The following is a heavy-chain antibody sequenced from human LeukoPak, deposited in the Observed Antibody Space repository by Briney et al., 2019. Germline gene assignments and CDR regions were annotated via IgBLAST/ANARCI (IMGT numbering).Heavy chain of an antibody. V-gene: IGHV4-39*01. CDR3: ASHSVQHWFDR. Sequence: PSETLSLTCTVSGGSISTSRYYWGWIRQPPGKGLEWIGSIYYSGSTYYSPSLSSRLTISVDTSKNQFSLTLTSVTAADTAVYYCASHSVQHWFDRWGQGTLVTVSS. CDR2: IYYSGST. CDR1: GGSISTSRYY. J-gene: IGHJ5*02. D-gene: IGHD1-1*01.